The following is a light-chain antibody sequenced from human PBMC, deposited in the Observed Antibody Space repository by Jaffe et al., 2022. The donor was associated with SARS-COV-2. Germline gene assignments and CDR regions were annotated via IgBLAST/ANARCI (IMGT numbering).Light chain of an antibody. CDR1: QSVSSN. CDR3: QQYDDWPPST. V-gene: IGKV3-15*01. Sequence: EIVMTQSPATLSVSPGERVALSCRASQSVSSNLAWYQQKPGQAPRLLIYGASTRATGIPARFSGSGSGTEFTLTISSLQSEDFALYYCQQYDDWPPSTFGRGTKVEVK. CDR2: GAS. J-gene: IGKJ1*01.